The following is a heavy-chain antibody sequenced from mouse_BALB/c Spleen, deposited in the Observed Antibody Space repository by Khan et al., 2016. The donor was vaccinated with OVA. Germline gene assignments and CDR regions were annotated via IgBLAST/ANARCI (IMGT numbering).Heavy chain of an antibody. D-gene: IGHD2-1*01. V-gene: IGHV1S132*01. CDR3: ARGYLGNYEFAY. CDR2: IFPGTGTT. Sequence: QVQLQQPGAEVVKPGASVNLSCKTSGYTFTNYWIQWVKQRPGQGLGWIGEIFPGTGTTYYNENFKDKATLTIDTSSTTAYMQLSSLTSEDSAVYCCARGYLGNYEFAYWGQGTLVTVSA. CDR1: GYTFTNYW. J-gene: IGHJ3*01.